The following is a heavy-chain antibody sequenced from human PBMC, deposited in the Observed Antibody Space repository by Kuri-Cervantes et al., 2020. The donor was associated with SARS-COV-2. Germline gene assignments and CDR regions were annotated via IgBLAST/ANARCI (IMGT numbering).Heavy chain of an antibody. V-gene: IGHV1-69*13. CDR3: AREDPGAGGALD. CDR1: GYTFTSYG. Sequence: SVKVSCKASGYTFTSYGISWVRQAPGQGLEWMGWIIPIFGTANYAQKFQGRVTITADESTSTAYMELSSLRSEDTAVYYCAREDPGAGGALDWGRGTLVTVSS. CDR2: IIPIFGTA. J-gene: IGHJ4*02. D-gene: IGHD3-16*01.